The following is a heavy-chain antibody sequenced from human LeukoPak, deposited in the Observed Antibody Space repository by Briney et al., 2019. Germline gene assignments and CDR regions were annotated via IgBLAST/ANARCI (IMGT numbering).Heavy chain of an antibody. CDR3: ARDIPSIAAAGMNDY. Sequence: GASVKDSCMASGYTHTSYCISWVRQAPGQGLEWMGWIHAYNGNTNYAQKLQGRVTMTTDTSPSTAYMELRSLRSDDTAVYYCARDIPSIAAAGMNDYWGQGTLVTVSS. J-gene: IGHJ4*02. V-gene: IGHV1-18*01. CDR1: GYTHTSYC. CDR2: IHAYNGNT. D-gene: IGHD6-13*01.